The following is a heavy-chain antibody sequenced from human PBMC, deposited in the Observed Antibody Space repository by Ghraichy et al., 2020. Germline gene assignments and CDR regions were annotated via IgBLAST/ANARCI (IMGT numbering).Heavy chain of an antibody. CDR1: GFTFSSYW. CDR2: INSDGSST. CDR3: ARGGSRDPDY. J-gene: IGHJ4*02. V-gene: IGHV3-74*01. Sequence: GGSLRLSCAASGFTFSSYWMHWVREAPGKGLVWVSRINSDGSSTTYADSVKGRFTISRDNAKNILYLQMNSLRAEDTAVYYCARGGSRDPDYWGQGTLVTVSS. D-gene: IGHD1-26*01.